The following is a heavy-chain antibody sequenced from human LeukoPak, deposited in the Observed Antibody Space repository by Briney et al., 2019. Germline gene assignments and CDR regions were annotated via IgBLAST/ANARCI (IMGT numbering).Heavy chain of an antibody. V-gene: IGHV3-15*01. Sequence: GGSLRLSCAASGFDVYNDWMSWVRQAPGRGLEWVGRIKSKSAGGTIDYAAPVNGRFIISRDDSKNTLYLQMNSLKTEDTAMYYCTLIKGWGSGTYYLDYWGQGTLVTVSS. CDR2: IKSKSAGGTI. CDR1: GFDVYNDW. CDR3: TLIKGWGSGTYYLDY. D-gene: IGHD3-10*01. J-gene: IGHJ4*02.